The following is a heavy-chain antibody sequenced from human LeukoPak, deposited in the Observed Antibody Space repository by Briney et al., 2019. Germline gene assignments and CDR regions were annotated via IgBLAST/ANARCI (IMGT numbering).Heavy chain of an antibody. J-gene: IGHJ4*02. D-gene: IGHD6-19*01. V-gene: IGHV3-43*02. CDR2: ISGDGGSI. CDR1: GFTFDDYA. CDR3: AKPSSGWYRFDY. Sequence: GGSLRLSCAASGFTFDDYAMHWVRQAPGRGLEWVSLISGDGGSIYYADSVKGRFTISRDNSKDSLYLQMNSLRTEDTALYYCAKPSSGWYRFDYWGQGTLVTVSS.